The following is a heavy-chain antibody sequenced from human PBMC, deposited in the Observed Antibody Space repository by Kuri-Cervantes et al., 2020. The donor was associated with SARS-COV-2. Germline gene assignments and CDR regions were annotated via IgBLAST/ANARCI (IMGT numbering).Heavy chain of an antibody. CDR2: ISSSSSYI. J-gene: IGHJ4*02. D-gene: IGHD6-13*01. Sequence: GESLKISCAASGFTFSSYSMNWVRQAPGKGLEWVSSISSSSSYIYYADSVKGRFTTSRDNAKNSLYLQMNSLRAEDTAVYYCARDAHSTPGGYWGQGTLVTVSS. CDR3: ARDAHSTPGGY. V-gene: IGHV3-21*01. CDR1: GFTFSSYS.